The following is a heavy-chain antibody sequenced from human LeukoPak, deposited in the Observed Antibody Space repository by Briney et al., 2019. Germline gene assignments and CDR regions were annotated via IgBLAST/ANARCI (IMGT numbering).Heavy chain of an antibody. V-gene: IGHV4-39*01. CDR3: ARRAASAGYFDY. J-gene: IGHJ4*02. D-gene: IGHD6-13*01. Sequence: WVRQPPGKGLEWIGSIYYSGSTYYNPSLKSRVTISVDTSKSQFSLNLSSVTAADTAVYYCARRAASAGYFDYWGQGTLVTVSS. CDR2: IYYSGST.